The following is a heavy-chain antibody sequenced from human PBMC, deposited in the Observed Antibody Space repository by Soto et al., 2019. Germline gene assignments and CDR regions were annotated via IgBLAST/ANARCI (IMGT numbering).Heavy chain of an antibody. CDR3: ARETVWLRSWFDP. CDR2: INAGNGNT. J-gene: IGHJ5*02. V-gene: IGHV1-3*01. CDR1: GYTFTSYA. D-gene: IGHD5-12*01. Sequence: QVQLVQSGAEVKKPGASVKVSCKASGYTFTSYAMHWVRQAPGQRLEWMGWINAGNGNTKYSQKFQGRVTITRDTSASTAYMELSSLRSEDTAVYYCARETVWLRSWFDPWGQGTLVTVSS.